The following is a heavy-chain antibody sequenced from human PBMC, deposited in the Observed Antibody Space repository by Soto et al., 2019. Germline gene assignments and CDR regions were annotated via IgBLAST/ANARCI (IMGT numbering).Heavy chain of an antibody. Sequence: SETLSLTCTVSGGSINTFYWSWVRQPAGKGLEWIGRIFSSGSTSFNPSLESRVAMSVDTSENHFSLNLSSVTAADMAVYYCAREGSYSAYNFAHGIQLWSFDFWGQGAMVTVSS. CDR3: AREGSYSAYNFAHGIQLWSFDF. CDR2: IFSSGST. V-gene: IGHV4-4*07. D-gene: IGHD5-12*01. J-gene: IGHJ4*02. CDR1: GGSINTFY.